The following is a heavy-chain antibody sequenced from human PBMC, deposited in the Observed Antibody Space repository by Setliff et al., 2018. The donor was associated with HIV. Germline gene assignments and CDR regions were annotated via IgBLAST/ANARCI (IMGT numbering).Heavy chain of an antibody. D-gene: IGHD6-19*01. J-gene: IGHJ4*02. CDR1: GGSISSGSYY. Sequence: TLSLTCTVSGGSISSGSYYWSWIRQPAGKGLEWIGRIYTSGSTNYNPSLKSRVTISVDTSKNQFSLKLSSVTAADTAVYYCARFIAVAGFDYWGQGTLVTVSS. V-gene: IGHV4-61*02. CDR3: ARFIAVAGFDY. CDR2: IYTSGST.